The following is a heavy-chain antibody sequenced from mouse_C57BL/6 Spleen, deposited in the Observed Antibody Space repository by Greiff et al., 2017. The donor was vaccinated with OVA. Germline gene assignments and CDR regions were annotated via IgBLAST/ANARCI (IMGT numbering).Heavy chain of an antibody. Sequence: VQLKQSGPELVKPGASVKISCKASGYSFTGYYMNWVKQSPEKSLEWIGEINPSTGGTTYNQKFKAKATLTVDKSSSTAYMQHKSRTSEDSAVYYCGERGYSNYPWFAYWGQGTLVTVSA. V-gene: IGHV1-42*01. D-gene: IGHD2-5*01. J-gene: IGHJ3*01. CDR2: INPSTGGT. CDR1: GYSFTGYY. CDR3: GERGYSNYPWFAY.